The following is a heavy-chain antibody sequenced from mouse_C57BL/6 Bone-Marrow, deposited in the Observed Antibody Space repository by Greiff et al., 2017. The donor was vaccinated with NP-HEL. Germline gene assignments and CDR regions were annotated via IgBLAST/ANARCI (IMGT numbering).Heavy chain of an antibody. CDR3: ARGPPYCYGSSPYWYFDV. J-gene: IGHJ1*03. CDR2: IYPGSGNT. V-gene: IGHV1-76*01. Sequence: VQLQQSGAELVRPGASVKLSCKASGYTFTDYYINWVKQRPGQGLEWIARIYPGSGNTYYNEKFKGKATLTAEKSSSTAYMQLSSLTSEDSAVYFCARGPPYCYGSSPYWYFDVWGTGTTVTVSS. D-gene: IGHD1-1*01. CDR1: GYTFTDYY.